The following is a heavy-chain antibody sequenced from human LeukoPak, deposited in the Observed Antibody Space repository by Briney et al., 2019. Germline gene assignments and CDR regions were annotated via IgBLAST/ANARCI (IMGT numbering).Heavy chain of an antibody. CDR1: GFTFTNHW. D-gene: IGHD3-10*01. CDR3: GRDVVLGSGSVDY. V-gene: IGHV3-74*01. Sequence: PGGSLRLSCAASGFTFTNHWMHWVRQAPGKGLVWVSRIRPDGRETNHAGSVKGRFTISRDNAKNTLYLQMNSLGEEDTAVYYCGRDVVLGSGSVDYWGQGVLVTVSS. J-gene: IGHJ4*02. CDR2: IRPDGRET.